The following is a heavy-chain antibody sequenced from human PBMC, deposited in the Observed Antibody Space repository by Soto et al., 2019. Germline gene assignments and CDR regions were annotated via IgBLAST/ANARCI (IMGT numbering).Heavy chain of an antibody. CDR3: ARHSSPYSSSWYGSSHGFDP. V-gene: IGHV4-39*01. D-gene: IGHD6-13*01. Sequence: SETLSLTCTVSGGSISSSSYYWGWIRQPPGKGLEWIGSIYYSGSTYYNPSLKSRVTISVDTSKNQFSLKLSSVTAADTAVYYCARHSSPYSSSWYGSSHGFDPWGQGTLVTVSS. J-gene: IGHJ5*02. CDR1: GGSISSSSYY. CDR2: IYYSGST.